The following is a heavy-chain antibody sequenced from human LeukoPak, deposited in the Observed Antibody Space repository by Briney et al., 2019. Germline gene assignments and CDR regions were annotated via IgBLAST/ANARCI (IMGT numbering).Heavy chain of an antibody. J-gene: IGHJ6*03. D-gene: IGHD1-7*01. CDR2: ISSSGSSI. Sequence: GGSLRLSCAASGFTFNSYSMNWVRQAPGKGLEWVSCISSSGSSIYYADSVKGRFTISRANAENSLNLQMNSLRAEDTAVYYCARGDNWNSYYYYYMDVWGKGTTVTVFS. CDR3: ARGDNWNSYYYYYMDV. V-gene: IGHV3-48*04. CDR1: GFTFNSYS.